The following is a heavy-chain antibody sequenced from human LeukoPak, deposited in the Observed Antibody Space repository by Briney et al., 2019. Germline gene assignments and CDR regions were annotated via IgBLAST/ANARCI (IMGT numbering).Heavy chain of an antibody. V-gene: IGHV4-38-2*01. J-gene: IGHJ4*02. D-gene: IGHD4-17*01. CDR1: GYSISSGYY. CDR3: ARHYLYGAFDY. CDR2: IYHSGST. Sequence: PSETLFLTCAVSGYSISSGYYWGWIRQPPGKGLERIGSIYHSGSTYYNPSLKSRVTISVDTSKNQFSLKLSSVTAADTAVYYCARHYLYGAFDYWGQGTLVTVSS.